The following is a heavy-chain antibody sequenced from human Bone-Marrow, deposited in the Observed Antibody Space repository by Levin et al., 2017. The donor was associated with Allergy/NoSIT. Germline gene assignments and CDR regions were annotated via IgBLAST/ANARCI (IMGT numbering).Heavy chain of an antibody. D-gene: IGHD7-27*01. V-gene: IGHV4-4*02. Sequence: SQTLSLTCGVSDDSIRSSNWSTWVRQPPGKGLEWIGEIYHSGSTNYNPSLKSRVTISVEKSKNQFSLKLSSVTAADTAAYYCARRNVLAPGEDWFDPWGQGTLVTVSS. CDR1: DDSIRSSNW. CDR3: ARRNVLAPGEDWFDP. J-gene: IGHJ5*02. CDR2: IYHSGST.